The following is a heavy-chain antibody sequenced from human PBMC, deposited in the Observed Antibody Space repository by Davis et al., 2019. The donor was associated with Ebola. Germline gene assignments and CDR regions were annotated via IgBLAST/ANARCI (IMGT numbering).Heavy chain of an antibody. J-gene: IGHJ6*02. CDR1: GFTFNTYA. V-gene: IGHV3-23*01. CDR2: ISDSGGST. Sequence: GESLKISCAASGFTFNTYAMNWVRQAPGRGLEWVSTISDSGGSTYYADSVKGRFTISRDNSKNTLYLQMNSLRAEDTAVYYCARSTGMDVWGQGTTVTVSS. CDR3: ARSTGMDV.